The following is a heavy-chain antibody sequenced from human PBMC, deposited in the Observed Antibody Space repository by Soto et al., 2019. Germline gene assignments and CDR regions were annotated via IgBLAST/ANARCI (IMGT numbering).Heavy chain of an antibody. V-gene: IGHV4-31*03. CDR3: ARRDRSGYSYWLDT. Sequence: QVQLQESGPGLVKPSQTLSLTCTVSGGSISDGYYWSWIRQHPGKGLEWIGSISDSGSTSYNPSLKSRLTISVDTSKYQFSLNLSSVTAADTAVYYCARRDRSGYSYWLDTWGQGTLVTVSS. J-gene: IGHJ5*02. D-gene: IGHD3-22*01. CDR1: GGSISDGYY. CDR2: ISDSGST.